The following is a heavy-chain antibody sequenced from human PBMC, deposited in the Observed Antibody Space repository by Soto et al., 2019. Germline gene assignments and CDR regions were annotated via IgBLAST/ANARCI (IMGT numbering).Heavy chain of an antibody. V-gene: IGHV1-69*13. CDR1: GGTFSSYA. D-gene: IGHD3-22*01. CDR2: IIPIFGTA. Sequence: SVKVSCKSSGGTFSSYAISWVRQAPGQGLEWMGGIIPIFGTANYAQKFQGRVTITADESTSTAYMELSSLRSEDTAVYYCARDRGYYDSSGYPSPFYYYGMDVWGQGTTVTVSS. CDR3: ARDRGYYDSSGYPSPFYYYGMDV. J-gene: IGHJ6*02.